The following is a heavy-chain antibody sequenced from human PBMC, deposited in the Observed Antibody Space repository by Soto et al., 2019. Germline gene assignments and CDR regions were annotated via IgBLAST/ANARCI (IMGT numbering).Heavy chain of an antibody. Sequence: PSETLSLTCTVSGGSISSGGYYWSWIRQHPGKGLEWIGYIYYSGSTYYNPSLKSRVTISVDTSKNQFSLKLSSVTAADTAVYYCARDGTGEQLDYWGQGTLVTVSS. D-gene: IGHD1-26*01. V-gene: IGHV4-31*03. CDR1: GGSISSGGYY. CDR2: IYYSGST. J-gene: IGHJ4*02. CDR3: ARDGTGEQLDY.